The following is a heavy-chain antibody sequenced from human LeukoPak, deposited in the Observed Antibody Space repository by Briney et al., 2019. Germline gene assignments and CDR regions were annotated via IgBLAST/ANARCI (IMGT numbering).Heavy chain of an antibody. J-gene: IGHJ4*02. V-gene: IGHV3-7*01. CDR3: ARDPSLSGVHLDY. CDR2: IKQDGSDK. CDR1: GFTFSSYA. D-gene: IGHD3-10*01. Sequence: QPGGSLRLSCAASGFTFSSYAMSWVRQAPGKGLEWVANIKQDGSDKYYVGSVKGRFTISRDNAKNSLYLQMNSLRAEDTAVYYCARDPSLSGVHLDYWGQGTLGTVSS.